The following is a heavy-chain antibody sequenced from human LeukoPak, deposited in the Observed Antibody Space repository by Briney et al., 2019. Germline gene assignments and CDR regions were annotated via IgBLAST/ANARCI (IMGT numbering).Heavy chain of an antibody. CDR2: IYHSGST. CDR3: ARMAARSNLYYFDY. Sequence: SETLSLTCAVSGGSISSGGYSWSWIRQPPGKGLEWIGYIYHSGSTYYNPSLKSRVTISVDRSKNQFSLKLSSVTAADTAVYYCARMAARSNLYYFDYWGQGTLVTVSS. J-gene: IGHJ4*02. D-gene: IGHD6-6*01. V-gene: IGHV4-30-2*01. CDR1: GGSISSGGYS.